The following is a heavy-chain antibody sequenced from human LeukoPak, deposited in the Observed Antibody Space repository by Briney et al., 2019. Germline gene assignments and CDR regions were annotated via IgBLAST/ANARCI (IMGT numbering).Heavy chain of an antibody. CDR3: ARDQLPRYCSGGSCHHYPSYYFDY. CDR1: GYTFTSYG. Sequence: ASVKVSCKASGYTFTSYGISWVRQAPGQGLEWMGWISAYNGNTNYAQKLQGRVTMTTDTSTSTAYMELRSLRSDDTAVYYCARDQLPRYCSGGSCHHYPSYYFDYWGQGTLVTVSS. V-gene: IGHV1-18*01. J-gene: IGHJ4*02. CDR2: ISAYNGNT. D-gene: IGHD2-15*01.